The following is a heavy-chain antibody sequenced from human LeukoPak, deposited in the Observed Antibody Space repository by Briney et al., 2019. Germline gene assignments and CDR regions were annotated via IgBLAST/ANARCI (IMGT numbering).Heavy chain of an antibody. CDR2: YNHSGTT. V-gene: IGHV4-34*01. CDR1: GSSMSGYS. Sequence: SETLSLTCDVYGSSMSGYSWSWIRQPPGKGLEWIGEYNHSGTTNYNPSFKSRVTISVDKSKNQFSLKLKSVTAADTAIYYCARGEFWSGYPYYFYYYMDVWDKGTTVTDSS. CDR3: ARGEFWSGYPYYFYYYMDV. J-gene: IGHJ6*03. D-gene: IGHD3-3*01.